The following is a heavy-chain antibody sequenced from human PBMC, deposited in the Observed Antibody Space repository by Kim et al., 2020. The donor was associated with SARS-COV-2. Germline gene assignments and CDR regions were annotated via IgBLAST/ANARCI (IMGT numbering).Heavy chain of an antibody. CDR2: SI. V-gene: IGHV3-9*01. Sequence: SIGYADSVKGRFTISRGNAKKSLYLQMNSLRAEDTALYYCAKDMALGYLDYRSQGTLVTVSS. J-gene: IGHJ4*02. D-gene: IGHD6-13*01. CDR3: AKDMALGYLDY.